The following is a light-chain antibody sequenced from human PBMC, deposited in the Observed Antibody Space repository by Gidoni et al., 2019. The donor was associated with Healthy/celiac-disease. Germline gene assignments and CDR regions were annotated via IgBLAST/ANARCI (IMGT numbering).Light chain of an antibody. V-gene: IGKV4-1*01. CDR1: QSVLYSYNNKNY. Sequence: DLVMTQSPDSLAVSLGERATINCKSRQSVLYSYNNKNYLAWYQQKPGQPPKLLLYWASTRESGVPDRFSGSGSGTDFTLTISSLQAEDVAVYYCQQYDSIPRAFGQGTKVEIK. CDR3: QQYDSIPRA. J-gene: IGKJ1*01. CDR2: WAS.